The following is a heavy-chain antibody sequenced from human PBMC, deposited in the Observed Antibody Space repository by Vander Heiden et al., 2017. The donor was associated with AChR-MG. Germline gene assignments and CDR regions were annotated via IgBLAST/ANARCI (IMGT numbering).Heavy chain of an antibody. CDR2: ISGTGSTT. V-gene: IGHV3-23*01. CDR3: VTVRGF. Sequence: EVQVLESGGGLVQPGGSLRLSCVASGFTFSTYAMTWVRQAPGKGLEWVSGISGTGSTTYYADSVKGRFTISRDNSKNTLYLQMNGLRADDTAVYYCVTVRGFRGQGTLVTVSS. J-gene: IGHJ4*02. CDR1: GFTFSTYA. D-gene: IGHD3-10*02.